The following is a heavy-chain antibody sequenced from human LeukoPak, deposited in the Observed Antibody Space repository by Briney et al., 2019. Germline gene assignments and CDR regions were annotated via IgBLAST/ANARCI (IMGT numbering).Heavy chain of an antibody. V-gene: IGHV1-2*02. D-gene: IGHD2-2*01. J-gene: IGHJ4*02. CDR1: GYTFTGYY. Sequence: ASVKVSCKASGYTFTGYYMHWVRQAHGQGLEWMGWINPNSGGTNYAQKFQGRVTMTRDTSISTAYMELSRLRSDDTAVYYCARAIDVWKVVPAAFDYWGQGTLVTVSS. CDR3: ARAIDVWKVVPAAFDY. CDR2: INPNSGGT.